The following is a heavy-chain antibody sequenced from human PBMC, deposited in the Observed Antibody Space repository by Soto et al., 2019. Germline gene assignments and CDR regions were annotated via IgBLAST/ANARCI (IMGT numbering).Heavy chain of an antibody. CDR2: ISSDGSNG. CDR1: GFTFSNYA. D-gene: IGHD3-10*01. V-gene: IGHV3-30*04. Sequence: QVQLVESGGGVVQPGRSLRLSCAASGFTFSNYAIHWVRQAPGKGLQWVAVISSDGSNGYYADSVKGRFTISRDKSKNPLSLHMTSLIPEDKALYYCASGDSVERYCLDSWGQGILVTVSS. J-gene: IGHJ4*02. CDR3: ASGDSVERYCLDS.